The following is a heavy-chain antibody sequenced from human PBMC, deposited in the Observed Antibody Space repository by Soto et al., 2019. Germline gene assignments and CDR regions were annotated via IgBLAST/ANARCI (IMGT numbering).Heavy chain of an antibody. D-gene: IGHD5-18*01. Sequence: PGGSLRLSCAASGFTFSHYAMHWVRQAPGKGLEWVACIKKDGSEEYYVDSVRGRFTISRDNAKNSLYLQMNSLRAEDTAVYYCARGYSYTQPVFDYWGLGTLVTVSS. CDR3: ARGYSYTQPVFDY. V-gene: IGHV3-7*03. CDR2: IKKDGSEE. J-gene: IGHJ4*02. CDR1: GFTFSHYA.